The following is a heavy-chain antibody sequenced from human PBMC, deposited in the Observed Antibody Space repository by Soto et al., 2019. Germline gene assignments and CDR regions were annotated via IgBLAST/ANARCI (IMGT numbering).Heavy chain of an antibody. Sequence: EVQLLESGGGLVQPGGSLRLSGVVSGFTFSNFAMSWVRQAPGKGLEWVSTLTGSSGVTYYADSVKGRFAISRDNSRNPLSLEVNSLAAEDTAVYYCAKGGATYGLLTHDHLGQGTRVTVSS. CDR1: GFTFSNFA. D-gene: IGHD3-9*01. V-gene: IGHV3-23*01. CDR3: AKGGATYGLLTHDH. CDR2: LTGSSGVT. J-gene: IGHJ4*02.